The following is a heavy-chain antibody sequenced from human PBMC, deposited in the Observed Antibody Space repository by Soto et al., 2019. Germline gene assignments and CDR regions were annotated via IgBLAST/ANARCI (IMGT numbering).Heavy chain of an antibody. CDR1: GCTFTRYG. V-gene: IGHV1-18*01. CDR3: ARGTEYSSSSYPNWFDP. J-gene: IGHJ5*02. D-gene: IGHD6-6*01. CDR2: ISAYNGNT. Sequence: GAAVKVSCKACGCTFTRYGISWVRQAPGQGLEWMGWISAYNGNTNYAQKLQGRVTMTTDTSTSTAYMELRSLRSDDTAVYYCARGTEYSSSSYPNWFDPWGQGTLVTVSS.